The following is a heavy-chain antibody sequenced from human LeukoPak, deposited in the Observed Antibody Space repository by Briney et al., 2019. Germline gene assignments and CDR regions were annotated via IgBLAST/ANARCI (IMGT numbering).Heavy chain of an antibody. Sequence: SVKVSCKASGGTFSSYAISWMRQAPGQGLEWMGGIIPIFGTANYAQKFQGRVTITADESTSTAYMELSSLRSEDTAVYYCASSGGWEQLVPQYYFDYWGQGTLVTVSS. CDR2: IIPIFGTA. CDR1: GGTFSSYA. CDR3: ASSGGWEQLVPQYYFDY. J-gene: IGHJ4*02. D-gene: IGHD6-6*01. V-gene: IGHV1-69*13.